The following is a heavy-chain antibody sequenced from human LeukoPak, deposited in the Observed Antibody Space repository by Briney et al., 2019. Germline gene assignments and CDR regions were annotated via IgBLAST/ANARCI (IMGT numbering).Heavy chain of an antibody. D-gene: IGHD2-15*01. J-gene: IGHJ3*02. CDR2: MNPNSGNT. CDR3: ARGLVVVAADAFDI. V-gene: IGHV1-8*01. CDR1: GYTFTSYD. Sequence: ASVKVSCKASGYTFTSYDINWVRQATGQGLEWMGWMNPNSGNTGYAQKFQGRVTMTRNTSISTAYMELSSLRSEDTAVYYCARGLVVVAADAFDIWSQGTMVTVSS.